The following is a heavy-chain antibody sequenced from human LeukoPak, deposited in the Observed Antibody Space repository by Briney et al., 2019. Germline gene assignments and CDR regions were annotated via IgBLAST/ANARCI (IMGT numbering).Heavy chain of an antibody. J-gene: IGHJ4*02. Sequence: KPSETLSLTCTVSGGSFSSSPYYWGWIRQPPGKGLEWIGSVYYSGSTYYNPSLKSRVTISLDTSKNQFSLKLASVTAADTAVYYCAKTGSSIAARPPDYWGQGTLVTVSS. CDR3: AKTGSSIAARPPDY. CDR1: GGSFSSSPYY. CDR2: VYYSGST. V-gene: IGHV4-39*07. D-gene: IGHD6-6*01.